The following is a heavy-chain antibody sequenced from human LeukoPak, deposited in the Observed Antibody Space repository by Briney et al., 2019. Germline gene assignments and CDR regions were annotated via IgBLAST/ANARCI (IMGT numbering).Heavy chain of an antibody. CDR1: GYTFTNYG. J-gene: IGHJ4*02. CDR2: ISPYNGDR. V-gene: IGHV1-18*01. D-gene: IGHD3-22*01. CDR3: ARGGNTDFYDSSGSNGDY. Sequence: ASVKVSCKASGYTFTNYGITWVRQVPGQGLEWVGWISPYNGDRNFARKLQGRVTLTTDTSTSTAYMDLRGLRSDDTAVYYCARGGNTDFYDSSGSNGDYWGQGTLVTVSS.